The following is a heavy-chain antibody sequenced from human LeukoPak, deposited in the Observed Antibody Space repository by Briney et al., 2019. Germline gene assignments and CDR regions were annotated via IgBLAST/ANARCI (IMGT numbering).Heavy chain of an antibody. Sequence: ASVKVSCKASGYTFTSYGISWVRQAPGQGLEWMGWISAYNGNTNYAQKLQGRVTMTTDTSTSTAYMELRSLRSDDTAVYYCARVNWSGYDFRGAFDIWGQGKTVTVSS. D-gene: IGHD5-12*01. CDR3: ARVNWSGYDFRGAFDI. CDR1: GYTFTSYG. CDR2: ISAYNGNT. J-gene: IGHJ3*02. V-gene: IGHV1-18*01.